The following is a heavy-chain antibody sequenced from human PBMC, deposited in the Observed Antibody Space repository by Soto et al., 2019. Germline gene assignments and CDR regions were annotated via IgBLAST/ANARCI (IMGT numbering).Heavy chain of an antibody. J-gene: IGHJ4*02. CDR2: MNPDSANT. Sequence: QVHLVQSGAEVKQPGASVKVSCRTSGYTFTHYDISWVRQTTGQGLEWMGWMNPDSANTGYAHKFQGRVTLTRDTSLSTAYMELNSLTSEDTATYYCARAIRDQLLSDYWGQGSLVIVSS. D-gene: IGHD1-26*01. CDR3: ARAIRDQLLSDY. CDR1: GYTFTHYD. V-gene: IGHV1-8*01.